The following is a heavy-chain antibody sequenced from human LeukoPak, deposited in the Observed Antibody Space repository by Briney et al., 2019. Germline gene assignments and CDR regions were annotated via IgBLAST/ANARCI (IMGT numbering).Heavy chain of an antibody. J-gene: IGHJ3*02. CDR2: IKQDGNEK. CDR1: GFTFSSYW. D-gene: IGHD3-3*01. Sequence: GGSLRLSCAASGFTFSSYWMNWVRQAPGKGLEWVANIKQDGNEKYYVDSVKGRFTISRDNGKTSLYLQMNSLRVEDAAVYYCAKPITVSGATDGFDIWGQGTMVTVSS. CDR3: AKPITVSGATDGFDI. V-gene: IGHV3-7*01.